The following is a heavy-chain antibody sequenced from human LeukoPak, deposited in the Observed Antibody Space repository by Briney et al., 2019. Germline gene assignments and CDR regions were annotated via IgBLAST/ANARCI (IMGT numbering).Heavy chain of an antibody. Sequence: ASVKVSCKASGYTFTGYYMHWVRQAPGQGLEWMGWINPNSGGTNYAQKFQGRVTMTRDTSISTAYMELSRLRSDDPAVYYCASLSGYDPYYFDYWGQGTLVTVSS. D-gene: IGHD5-12*01. CDR3: ASLSGYDPYYFDY. V-gene: IGHV1-2*02. CDR1: GYTFTGYY. J-gene: IGHJ4*02. CDR2: INPNSGGT.